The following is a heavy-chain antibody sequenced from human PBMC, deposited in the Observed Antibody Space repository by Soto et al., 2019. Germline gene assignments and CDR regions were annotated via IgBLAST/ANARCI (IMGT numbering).Heavy chain of an antibody. J-gene: IGHJ2*01. CDR2: ITSSGDTI. CDR1: GFTFSDYY. CDR3: ATRWGYFDF. V-gene: IGHV3-11*01. Sequence: QMQLVESGGGLVKPGGSLRLSCAASGFTFSDYYMSWIRQAPGKGLERISYITSSGDTIYYTDSVKGRFTISRDNAKKSLFLDMKNLRADDTAVYYCATRWGYFDFWGRGTLVTVSS.